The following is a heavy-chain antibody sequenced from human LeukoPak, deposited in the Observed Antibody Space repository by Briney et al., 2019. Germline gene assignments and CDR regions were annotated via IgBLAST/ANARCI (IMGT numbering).Heavy chain of an antibody. CDR1: GFTFSSYG. D-gene: IGHD3-10*01. V-gene: IGHV3-30*02. J-gene: IGHJ4*02. CDR2: IRYDGSNK. Sequence: GGSLRLSCAASGFTFSSYGMHWVRQAPGKGLKWVAFIRYDGSNKYYADSVKGRFTISRDNSKNTLYLQMNSLRAEDTAVYYCAKRTEDGSGSYNYFDYWGQGTLVTVSS. CDR3: AKRTEDGSGSYNYFDY.